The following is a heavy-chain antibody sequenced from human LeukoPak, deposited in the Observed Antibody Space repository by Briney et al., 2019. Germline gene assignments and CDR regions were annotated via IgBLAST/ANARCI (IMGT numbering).Heavy chain of an antibody. Sequence: PGGSLRLSCAASGFTVSSNYMSWVRQAPGKGLEWVSVIYSGGSTYYADSVKGRFTISRDNSKNTLYLQMNSLRAEDTAVYYCAREVDSDAFDIWGQGTMVTVSS. J-gene: IGHJ3*02. CDR3: AREVDSDAFDI. CDR1: GFTVSSNY. V-gene: IGHV3-66*01. CDR2: IYSGGST. D-gene: IGHD3-9*01.